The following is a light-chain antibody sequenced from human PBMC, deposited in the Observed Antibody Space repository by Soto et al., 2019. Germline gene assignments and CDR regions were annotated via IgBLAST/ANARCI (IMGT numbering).Light chain of an antibody. CDR1: ESVHRN. V-gene: IGKV3-15*01. CDR3: QHYSNWPPT. Sequence: EVVMTQSPATLSVSPGERVTLSCRASESVHRNLAWYQQKPGQGPSLLIYYASTRATGVPDRFTGSGSGTEFTLTISGLQSEDFGFYHCQHYSNWPPTFGPGTKVEIK. CDR2: YAS. J-gene: IGKJ3*01.